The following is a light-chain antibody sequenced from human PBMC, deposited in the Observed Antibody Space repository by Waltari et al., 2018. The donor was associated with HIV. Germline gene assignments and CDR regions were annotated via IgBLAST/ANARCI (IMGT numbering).Light chain of an antibody. CDR3: QQSYKIPCT. J-gene: IGKJ4*01. CDR2: AAF. Sequence: DIQMTQSPSSLSASVGDTVTITCRASQRIDTSLNWYQHKPGQAPQLLIYAAFNLQSGVPSRFTGGGLGTEFTLTINTLQVEDFATCYCQQSYKIPCTFGGGTKLEIK. V-gene: IGKV1-39*01. CDR1: QRIDTS.